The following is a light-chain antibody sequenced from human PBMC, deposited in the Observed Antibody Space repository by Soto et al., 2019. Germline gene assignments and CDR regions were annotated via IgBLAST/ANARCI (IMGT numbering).Light chain of an antibody. V-gene: IGKV3-15*01. Sequence: ETVLTQSPATLSVSPWERVTLSCRASETVSTNLAWYQQRPGQAPRLLIYDVSTGATGIPARLSGSGSGTDFTLTISRLEPEDFAVYYCHQYDSWTFGQGTKVDIK. CDR3: HQYDSWT. CDR2: DVS. J-gene: IGKJ1*01. CDR1: ETVSTN.